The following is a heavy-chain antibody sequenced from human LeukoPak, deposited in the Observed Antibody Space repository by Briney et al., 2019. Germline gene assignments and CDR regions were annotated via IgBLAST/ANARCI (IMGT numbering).Heavy chain of an antibody. D-gene: IGHD6-6*01. CDR1: GGSFSGYY. J-gene: IGHJ4*02. CDR2: INHRGST. Sequence: SETLSLTCAVYGGSFSGYYWSWIRQPPGKGLEWIGEINHRGSTNYNPSLKSRVTISVDTSKNQFSLKLSSVTAADTAVYYCAGGGVGIAARRFDYWGQGTLVTVSS. V-gene: IGHV4-34*01. CDR3: AGGGVGIAARRFDY.